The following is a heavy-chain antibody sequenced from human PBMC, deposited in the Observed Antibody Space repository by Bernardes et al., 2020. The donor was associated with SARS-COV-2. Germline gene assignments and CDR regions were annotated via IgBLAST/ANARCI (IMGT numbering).Heavy chain of an antibody. V-gene: IGHV1-24*01. Sequence: ASVQVSCKVSGYTLTALSMPWVRQAPGQGLEWMGGFDPADGATIYAQKFQGRVTMTEDTSTDTAYMELSSLRSEDTAVYYCATSLAAAGTPATYYYYGMDVWGQGTTVTVSS. CDR2: FDPADGAT. J-gene: IGHJ6*02. CDR3: ATSLAAAGTPATYYYYGMDV. CDR1: GYTLTALS. D-gene: IGHD6-13*01.